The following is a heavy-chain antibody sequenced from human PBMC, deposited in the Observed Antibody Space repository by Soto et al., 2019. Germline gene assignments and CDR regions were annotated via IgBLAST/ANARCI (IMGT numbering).Heavy chain of an antibody. CDR3: ARARGARYFDY. D-gene: IGHD2-15*01. Sequence: SETLSLTCSVSGGSINSGAYYWSWIRQPPGKGLEWIGYIYYSGSTYYNPSLKSRVTISVDTSKNQFSLKLSSVTAADTAVYYCARARGARYFDYWGQGTLVTVSS. V-gene: IGHV4-30-4*01. J-gene: IGHJ4*02. CDR1: GGSINSGAYY. CDR2: IYYSGST.